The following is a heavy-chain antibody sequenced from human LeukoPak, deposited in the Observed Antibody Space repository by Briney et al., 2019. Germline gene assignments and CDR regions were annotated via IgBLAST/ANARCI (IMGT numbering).Heavy chain of an antibody. D-gene: IGHD2-8*01. CDR2: IYYSGST. CDR3: TRSTNLEAFDI. J-gene: IGHJ3*02. V-gene: IGHV4-61*01. CDR1: GGSVSSGTYY. Sequence: SETLSLTCSVSGGSVSSGTYYWSWIRQPPGKGLEWIGYIYYSGSTNYNPSLKSRVIISLDTSKNQCSLKLNSATTADTAVYYCTRSTNLEAFDIWGQGTMVTVS.